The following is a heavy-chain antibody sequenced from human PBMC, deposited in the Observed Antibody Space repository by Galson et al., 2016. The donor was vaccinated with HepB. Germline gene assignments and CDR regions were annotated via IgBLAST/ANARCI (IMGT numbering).Heavy chain of an antibody. V-gene: IGHV6-1*01. CDR1: GDSVSSNIAA. Sequence: CAISGDSVSSNIAAWIWIRQSPSRGLEWLGRTYYRSKWYNDYAVSVKSRITINPDTSKNQFSLQLNSVTPEDTAVYYCARGDSRFLGFDYWGQGTLVTVSS. D-gene: IGHD3-22*01. J-gene: IGHJ4*02. CDR3: ARGDSRFLGFDY. CDR2: TYYRSKWYN.